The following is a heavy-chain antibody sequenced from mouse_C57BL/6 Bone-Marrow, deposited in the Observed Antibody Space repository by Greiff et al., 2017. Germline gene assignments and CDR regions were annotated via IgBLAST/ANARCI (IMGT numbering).Heavy chain of an antibody. Sequence: VQLQQSGAELVRPGTSVKVSCKASGYAFTNYLIEWVKQRPGQGLEWIGVINPGSGGTNYNEKFKGKATLTADNSSSTAYMQLSSLTSEDSAVYFCARWGWLLYWYFDVWGTGTTVTVSS. V-gene: IGHV1-54*01. D-gene: IGHD2-3*01. CDR1: GYAFTNYL. CDR2: INPGSGGT. J-gene: IGHJ1*03. CDR3: ARWGWLLYWYFDV.